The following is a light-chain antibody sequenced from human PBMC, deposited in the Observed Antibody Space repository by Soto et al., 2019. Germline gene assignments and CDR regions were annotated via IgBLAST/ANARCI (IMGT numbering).Light chain of an antibody. Sequence: EIVFTQSPGSRSLSPGERASLFCRASQSVSNNYLAWYQQKPGQAPRLVIYGAFNRATGIPARFSGSGSGTDFTLTISSLEPEDFAVYYCQQRNIWPPVTFGQGTRLEI. J-gene: IGKJ5*01. CDR2: GAF. CDR3: QQRNIWPPVT. CDR1: QSVSNNY. V-gene: IGKV3-11*01.